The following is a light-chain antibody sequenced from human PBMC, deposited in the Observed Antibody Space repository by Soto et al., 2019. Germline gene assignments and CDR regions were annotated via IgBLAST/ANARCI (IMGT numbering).Light chain of an antibody. CDR2: DVN. V-gene: IGLV2-11*01. CDR3: ASWDDRLGAVI. CDR1: SSDVGGYNY. Sequence: QSALTQPASVSGSPGQSITISCTGTSSDVGGYNYVSWYQQYPGKAPKLMIYDVNNRPSGVPDRFSGSKSGNTASLAISGLRSEDEAVYYCASWDDRLGAVIFGGGTKVTVL. J-gene: IGLJ2*01.